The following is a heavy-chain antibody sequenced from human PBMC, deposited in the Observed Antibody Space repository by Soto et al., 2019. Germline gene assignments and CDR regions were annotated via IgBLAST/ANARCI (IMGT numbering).Heavy chain of an antibody. Sequence: QVQLQESGPGLVKPSETLSLTCTVSGGSISAYYWCWIRQPPGKRLEWIGYISYSGTATYNPSLNSRVTMSVDTSKNQFSLRMSSVTAADTAMYYCARVEAQHHTCSNDYWGQGTLVTVSS. CDR3: ARVEAQHHTCSNDY. D-gene: IGHD3-10*02. CDR2: ISYSGTA. J-gene: IGHJ4*02. V-gene: IGHV4-59*01. CDR1: GGSISAYY.